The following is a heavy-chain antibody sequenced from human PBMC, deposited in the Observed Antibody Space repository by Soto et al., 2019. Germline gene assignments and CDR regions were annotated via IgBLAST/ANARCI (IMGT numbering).Heavy chain of an antibody. CDR1: GGSFSGYY. V-gene: IGHV4-34*01. J-gene: IGHJ4*02. D-gene: IGHD6-13*01. Sequence: SETLSLTCAVYGGSFSGYYWSWIRQPPGKGLEWIGEINHSGSTNYNPSLKSRVTISVDTSKNQFSLKLSSVTAADTAVYYCARGRRYSSSWPRSYYFDYWGQGTLVTVSS. CDR3: ARGRRYSSSWPRSYYFDY. CDR2: INHSGST.